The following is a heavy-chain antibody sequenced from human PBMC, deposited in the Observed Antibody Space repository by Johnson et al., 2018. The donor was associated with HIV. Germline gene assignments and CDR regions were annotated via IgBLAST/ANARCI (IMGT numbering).Heavy chain of an antibody. J-gene: IGHJ3*02. CDR2: ISWNSGSI. D-gene: IGHD2-2*01. CDR1: GFTFDDYA. CDR3: ARNGLIPAAKVVAFDI. Sequence: VQLVESGGGVVQPGGSLRLSCAASGFTFDDYAMHWVRQAPGKGLEWVSGISWNSGSIGYADSVKGRFTISRENAKNSLYLQMNSLRAEDTAVYYCARNGLIPAAKVVAFDIWGQGTTVTVSS. V-gene: IGHV3-9*01.